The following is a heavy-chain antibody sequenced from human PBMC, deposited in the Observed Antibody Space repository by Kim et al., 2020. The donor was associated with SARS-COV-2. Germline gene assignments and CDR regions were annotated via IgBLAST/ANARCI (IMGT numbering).Heavy chain of an antibody. CDR2: ISSSSSYI. CDR1: GFTFSSYS. V-gene: IGHV3-21*01. CDR3: ANEGDYCTNGVCISD. J-gene: IGHJ6*02. D-gene: IGHD2-8*01. Sequence: GGSLRLSCAASGFTFSSYSMNWVRQAPGKGLEWVSSISSSSSYIYYADSVKGRFTISRDNAKNSLYLQMNSLRAEDTAVYYCANEGDYCTNGVCISDWGQGTTVTVSS.